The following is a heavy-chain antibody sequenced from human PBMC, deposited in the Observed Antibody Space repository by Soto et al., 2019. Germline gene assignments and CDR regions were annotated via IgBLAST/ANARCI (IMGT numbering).Heavy chain of an antibody. J-gene: IGHJ6*02. D-gene: IGHD3-10*01. V-gene: IGHV4-59*01. CDR3: ARERGRGFGEFGYYYYGMDV. CDR1: GDSLSSFY. CDR2: FYYSGNT. Sequence: SETLSLTCTVSGDSLSSFYWSWIRQPPGKGLEWIGYFYYSGNTNYNPSLKSRVTISVDTSKNHFSLKLSSVTAADTAVYYCARERGRGFGEFGYYYYGMDVWGQGTTVTVSS.